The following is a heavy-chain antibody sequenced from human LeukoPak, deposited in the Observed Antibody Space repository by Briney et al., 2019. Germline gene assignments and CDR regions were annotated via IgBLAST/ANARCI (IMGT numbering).Heavy chain of an antibody. J-gene: IGHJ4*02. V-gene: IGHV3-21*01. CDR2: ISSSSSYI. CDR3: ARAIVGATDGDY. CDR1: GFTFSSYS. Sequence: GSLSLSCAASGFTFSSYSMNWVRPAPGKGLEWVSSISSSSSYIYYADSVKGRFTISRDNAKNSLYLQMNSLRAEDTAVYYCARAIVGATDGDYWGQGTLVTVSS. D-gene: IGHD1-26*01.